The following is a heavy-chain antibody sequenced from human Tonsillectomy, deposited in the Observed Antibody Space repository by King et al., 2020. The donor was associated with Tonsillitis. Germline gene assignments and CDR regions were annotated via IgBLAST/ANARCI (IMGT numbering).Heavy chain of an antibody. V-gene: IGHV4-39*01. Sequence: LQLQESGPGLVKPSETLSLTCTVSGGSISSSSYYWGWIRQPPGKGLEWIGSIYYSGSTYYNPSLKSRVTMSVDTSNNQFSLKLSSVTAADTAVYYCARGSRLGIYYFDHWGQGPLVTVSS. D-gene: IGHD3-22*01. CDR2: IYYSGST. CDR3: ARGSRLGIYYFDH. J-gene: IGHJ4*02. CDR1: GGSISSSSYY.